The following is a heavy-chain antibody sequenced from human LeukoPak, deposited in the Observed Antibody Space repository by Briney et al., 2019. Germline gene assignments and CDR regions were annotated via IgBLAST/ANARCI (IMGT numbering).Heavy chain of an antibody. Sequence: SVKVSCKASGGTFSSYAISWVRQAPGQGLEWMGGIIPIFGTANHAQKFQGRVTITTDESTSTAYMELSSLRSEDTAVYYCARHYDNSGYSLTAFDYWGQGTLVTVSS. V-gene: IGHV1-69*05. J-gene: IGHJ4*02. CDR1: GGTFSSYA. CDR2: IIPIFGTA. CDR3: ARHYDNSGYSLTAFDY. D-gene: IGHD3-22*01.